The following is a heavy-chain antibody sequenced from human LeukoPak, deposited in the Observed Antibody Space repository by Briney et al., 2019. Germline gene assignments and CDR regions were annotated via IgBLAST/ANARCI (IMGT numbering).Heavy chain of an antibody. CDR3: ARGAARMVEIATIISFEY. CDR2: INQDVSEK. Sequence: GGSLRLSCGASGFTFDDYWMSWVRQAPGQGLDWVANINQDVSEKYYLDSAKGRFTISRYNARNSLYLQVNSLRAEDTAVYYCARGAARMVEIATIISFEYWGQGTLVTVSS. V-gene: IGHV3-7*01. D-gene: IGHD5-24*01. J-gene: IGHJ4*02. CDR1: GFTFDDYW.